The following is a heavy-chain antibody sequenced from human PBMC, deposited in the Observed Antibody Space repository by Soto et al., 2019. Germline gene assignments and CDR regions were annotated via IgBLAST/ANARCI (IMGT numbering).Heavy chain of an antibody. Sequence: QVQLVQSGAEVKKPGASVKVSCKASGSTVTSYDINWVRQATGQGLEWMGRMNPNSGNTDYAQKFQGRVTMPRNTAISTAYMELRSLRSEDKAVYYCASERSYGLDYWGQGTLVTVSS. CDR3: ASERSYGLDY. V-gene: IGHV1-8*01. CDR2: MNPNSGNT. CDR1: GSTVTSYD. D-gene: IGHD5-18*01. J-gene: IGHJ4*02.